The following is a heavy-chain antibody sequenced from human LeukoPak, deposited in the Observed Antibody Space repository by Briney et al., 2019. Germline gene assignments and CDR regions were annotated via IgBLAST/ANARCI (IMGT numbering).Heavy chain of an antibody. V-gene: IGHV3-7*01. CDR2: IKQDGSEK. CDR3: ARGSARLDSRDGYPDY. Sequence: ESLRLSCAASGFTFSSYWMSWVRQAPGKGLEWVANIKQDGSEKYYVDSVKGRLTISRDNAKNSLSLQMNSLRAEDTAVYYCARGSARLDSRDGYPDYWGQGTLVTVSS. J-gene: IGHJ4*02. CDR1: GFTFSSYW. D-gene: IGHD5-24*01.